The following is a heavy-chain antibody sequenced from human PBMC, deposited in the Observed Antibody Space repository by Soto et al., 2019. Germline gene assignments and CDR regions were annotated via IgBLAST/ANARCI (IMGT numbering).Heavy chain of an antibody. Sequence: GGSLRLSCAASGFTFSSYAMSWVRQAPGKGLEWVSAISGSGGSTYYADSVKGRFTISRDNSKNTLYLQMNSLRAEDTAVYYCAKVERHKRTIFGVVGNGYFDYWGQGTLVTVAS. D-gene: IGHD3-3*01. CDR1: GFTFSSYA. V-gene: IGHV3-23*01. J-gene: IGHJ4*02. CDR3: AKVERHKRTIFGVVGNGYFDY. CDR2: ISGSGGST.